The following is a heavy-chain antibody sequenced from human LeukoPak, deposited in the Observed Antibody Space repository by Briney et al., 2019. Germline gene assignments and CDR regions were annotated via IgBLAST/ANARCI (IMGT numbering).Heavy chain of an antibody. CDR1: GFTFSSYG. Sequence: PGGTLRLSCAASGFTFSSYGMSWVRQAPGKGLEWVSAISGSGGSTFYADSVKGRFTISRDNSKNTLYLQMNSLRAEDTAVYYCGTQDSKRIQYSSSWFDYWGQGTLVTVSS. CDR3: GTQDSKRIQYSSSWFDY. V-gene: IGHV3-23*01. D-gene: IGHD6-13*01. CDR2: ISGSGGST. J-gene: IGHJ4*02.